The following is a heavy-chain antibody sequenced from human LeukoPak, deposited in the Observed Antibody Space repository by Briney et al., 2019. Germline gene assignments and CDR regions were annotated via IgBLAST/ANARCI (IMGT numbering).Heavy chain of an antibody. V-gene: IGHV3-11*01. Sequence: GGSLRLSCAASGFTFSDYYMSWIRQAPGKGLEWVSYISSSGSTIYYADSVKGRFTISRDNAKNSLYLQMNSLRAEDTAVYYCARPRTYYYDSSPRHWGQGTLVTVSS. D-gene: IGHD3-22*01. CDR3: ARPRTYYYDSSPRH. J-gene: IGHJ4*02. CDR1: GFTFSDYY. CDR2: ISSSGSTI.